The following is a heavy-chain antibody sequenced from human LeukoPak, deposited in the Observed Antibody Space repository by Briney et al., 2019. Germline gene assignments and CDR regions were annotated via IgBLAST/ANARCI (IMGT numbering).Heavy chain of an antibody. Sequence: PGGSLRLSRAASGFTLSSYGMSWVRQAPGKGLEWVSAISGSGGSTYYADSVKGRFTISRDNSKNTLYLQMNSLRAEDTAVYYCAKDLVAYYDILTGSMETGFDYWGQGTLVTVSS. CDR3: AKDLVAYYDILTGSMETGFDY. D-gene: IGHD3-9*01. J-gene: IGHJ4*02. CDR1: GFTLSSYG. V-gene: IGHV3-23*01. CDR2: ISGSGGST.